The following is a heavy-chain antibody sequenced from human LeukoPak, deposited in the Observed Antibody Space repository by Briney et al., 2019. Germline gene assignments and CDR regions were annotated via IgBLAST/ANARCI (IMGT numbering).Heavy chain of an antibody. CDR2: ISSSSSYM. CDR3: ARRNTGGVYPYYYYYMDV. CDR1: GFTFSSYS. Sequence: GGSLRLSCAASGFTFSSYSMNWVRQAPGKGLEWVSSISSSSSYMYYADSVKGRFTISRDNAKNSLYLQMNSLRAEDTAVYYCARRNTGGVYPYYYYYMDVWGKGTTVTVSS. D-gene: IGHD2-8*02. V-gene: IGHV3-21*01. J-gene: IGHJ6*03.